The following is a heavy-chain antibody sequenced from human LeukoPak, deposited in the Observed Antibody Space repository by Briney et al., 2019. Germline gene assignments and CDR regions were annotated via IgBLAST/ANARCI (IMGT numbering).Heavy chain of an antibody. V-gene: IGHV4-59*01. CDR2: IYYSGST. Sequence: SETLSLTCTVSGGSISSYFWSWIRQPPGKGLEWLGHIYYSGSTNYNPSLKSRVTISVDTSKNQFSLKLSSVTAADTAVYYCARVKADILTAYVYYYYYMDVWGKGTTVTISS. D-gene: IGHD3-9*01. CDR3: ARVKADILTAYVYYYYYMDV. J-gene: IGHJ6*03. CDR1: GGSISSYF.